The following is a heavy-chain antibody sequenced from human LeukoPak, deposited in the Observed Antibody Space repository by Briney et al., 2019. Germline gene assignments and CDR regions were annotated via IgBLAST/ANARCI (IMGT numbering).Heavy chain of an antibody. CDR3: ARGLYNTYPEDY. D-gene: IGHD1-1*01. J-gene: IGHJ4*02. CDR1: GYTFTGYY. V-gene: IGHV1-2*02. CDR2: ISPDTGAT. Sequence: ASVKVSCKTSGYTFTGYYLHSVRQAPGQGLEWMGWISPDTGATKYAQKFQGRVAMTRDTSISIAYMELSRLRSDDTAVYYCARGLYNTYPEDYWGQGTLVTVSS.